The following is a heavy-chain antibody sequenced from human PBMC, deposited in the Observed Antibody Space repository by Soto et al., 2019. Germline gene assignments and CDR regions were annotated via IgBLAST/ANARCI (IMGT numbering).Heavy chain of an antibody. CDR3: NILICDRWPSWDMDV. D-gene: IGHD3-16*01. CDR1: GDSVSSNSAA. Sequence: SQTLSLTCAISGDSVSSNSAAWNWIRQSPSRGLEWLGRAYYRSQWYYDSAVSVRSRITAIPDTSKNQFSLQLNSVTPEDTAVYNCNILICDRWPSWDMDVWCQGITVYGS. CDR2: AYYRSQWYY. V-gene: IGHV6-1*01. J-gene: IGHJ6*02.